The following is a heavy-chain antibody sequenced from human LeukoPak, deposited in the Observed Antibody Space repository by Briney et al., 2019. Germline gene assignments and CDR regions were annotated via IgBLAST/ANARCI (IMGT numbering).Heavy chain of an antibody. V-gene: IGHV4-59*08. CDR3: ARLPTGDQGDY. D-gene: IGHD7-27*01. Sequence: SETLSLTCTVSGGSISSYYWSWIRQPPGKGLEWIGYIYYSGSTNYNPSLKSRVTISVDTSKNQFSLKLSSVTAADTAVYYCARLPTGDQGDYWGQGTLVTVSS. CDR1: GGSISSYY. J-gene: IGHJ4*02. CDR2: IYYSGST.